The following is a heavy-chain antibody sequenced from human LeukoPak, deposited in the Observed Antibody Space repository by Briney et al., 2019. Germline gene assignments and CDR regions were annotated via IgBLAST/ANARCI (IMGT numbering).Heavy chain of an antibody. J-gene: IGHJ4*02. D-gene: IGHD3-22*01. Sequence: SETLSLTCTVSGGFISSSSYYWGWIRQPPGKGLEWIGSIYYSGSTYYNPSLKSRVTISVDKSKNQFSLKLSSVTAADTAVYYCARGGWNKFDYWGQGTLVTVSS. V-gene: IGHV4-39*07. CDR1: GGFISSSSYY. CDR2: IYYSGST. CDR3: ARGGWNKFDY.